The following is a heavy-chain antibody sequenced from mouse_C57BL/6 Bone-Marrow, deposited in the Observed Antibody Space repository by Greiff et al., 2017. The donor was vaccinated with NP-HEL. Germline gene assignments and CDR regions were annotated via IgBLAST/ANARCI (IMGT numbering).Heavy chain of an antibody. D-gene: IGHD1-1*01. J-gene: IGHJ4*01. CDR3: ARHRGYGSSLYYAMDY. CDR2: ISNLAYSI. Sequence: EVHLVESGGGLVQPGGSLKLSCAASGFTFSDYGMAWVRQAPRKGPEWVAFISNLAYSIYYADTVTGRFTLPRENAKNTLYLEMSSLRSEDTAMYYCARHRGYGSSLYYAMDYWGQGTSVTVSS. V-gene: IGHV5-15*01. CDR1: GFTFSDYG.